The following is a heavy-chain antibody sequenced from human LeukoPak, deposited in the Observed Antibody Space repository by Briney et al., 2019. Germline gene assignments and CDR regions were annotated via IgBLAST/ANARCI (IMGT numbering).Heavy chain of an antibody. CDR2: ITLSSSTI. CDR1: GFNFNNYN. Sequence: GVSLTLSCAASGFNFNNYNMNWVRHAPGKGREWVSYITLSSSTIYYADSVKGRFTISRDNAKNSLYLQMNSLRGEDTAVYYCAREPSYSNSWYTSCDYWGQGTLVTVSS. V-gene: IGHV3-48*01. CDR3: AREPSYSNSWYTSCDY. J-gene: IGHJ4*02. D-gene: IGHD6-13*01.